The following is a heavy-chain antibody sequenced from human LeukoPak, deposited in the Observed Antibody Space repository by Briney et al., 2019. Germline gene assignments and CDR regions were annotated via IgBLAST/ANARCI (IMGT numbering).Heavy chain of an antibody. CDR1: GFTFSSYA. J-gene: IGHJ4*02. V-gene: IGHV3-23*01. Sequence: PGGSLRLSCAASGFTFSSYAMSWVRQAPGKGLEWVSAISGSGGSTYYADSVKGRFTIFRDNSKNTLYLQMNSLRAEDTAVYYCAKSRGYSGYDTGDYDYVWGSYSDYWGQGTLVTVSS. D-gene: IGHD3-16*01. CDR3: AKSRGYSGYDTGDYDYVWGSYSDY. CDR2: ISGSGGST.